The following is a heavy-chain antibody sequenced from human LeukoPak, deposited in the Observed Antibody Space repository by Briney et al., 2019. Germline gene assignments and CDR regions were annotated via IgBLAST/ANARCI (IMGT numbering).Heavy chain of an antibody. CDR3: ARGPQWRGDYYYMDV. J-gene: IGHJ6*03. V-gene: IGHV1-8*01. Sequence: ASVKVSCKASGYSFTNFDINWVRQATGQGLEWMGWMNPNSGNKAYAQIFQGRVTMTMNTSITPAYMELSSLRSEDTAVYYCARGPQWRGDYYYMDVWGRGTTVTVSS. CDR1: GYSFTNFD. CDR2: MNPNSGNK. D-gene: IGHD6-19*01.